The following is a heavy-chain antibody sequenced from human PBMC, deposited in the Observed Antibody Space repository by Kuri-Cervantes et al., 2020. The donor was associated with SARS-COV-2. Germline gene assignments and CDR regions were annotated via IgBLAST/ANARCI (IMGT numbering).Heavy chain of an antibody. D-gene: IGHD2-2*01. V-gene: IGHV4-59*12. CDR1: GGSISSYY. J-gene: IGHJ5*02. CDR3: ARDGAGCSSTSCRYRNWFDP. CDR2: IYYSGST. Sequence: SETLSLTCTVSGGSISSYYGSWIRQPPGKGLEWIGYIYYSGSTNYNPSLKSRVTISVDTSKNQFSLKLSSVTAADTAVYYCARDGAGCSSTSCRYRNWFDPWGQGTLVTVSS.